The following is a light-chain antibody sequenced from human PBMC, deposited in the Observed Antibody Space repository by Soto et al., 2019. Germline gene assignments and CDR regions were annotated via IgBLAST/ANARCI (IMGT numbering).Light chain of an antibody. CDR1: QSVSSN. CDR3: QQRSNWPT. V-gene: IGKV3-15*01. J-gene: IGKJ1*01. Sequence: EIVMTQSPATLSVSPGERATLSCRASQSVSSNLAWYQQKPGQAPRLLIYGASTRATDIPASFSGSGSGTEFTLTISSLQSGDFAVYYCQQRSNWPTFGQGTKVDIK. CDR2: GAS.